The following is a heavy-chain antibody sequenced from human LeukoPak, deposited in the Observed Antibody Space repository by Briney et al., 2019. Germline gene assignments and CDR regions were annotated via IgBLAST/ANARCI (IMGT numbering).Heavy chain of an antibody. Sequence: SETLSLTCAVYGGPFSGYYWSWIRQPPGKGLEWIGEINHSGSTNYNPSLKSRVTISVDTSKNQFSLKLSSVTAADTAVYYCARPDWTRSFDYWGQGTLVTVPS. J-gene: IGHJ4*02. V-gene: IGHV4-34*01. CDR1: GGPFSGYY. CDR3: ARPDWTRSFDY. D-gene: IGHD1-1*01. CDR2: INHSGST.